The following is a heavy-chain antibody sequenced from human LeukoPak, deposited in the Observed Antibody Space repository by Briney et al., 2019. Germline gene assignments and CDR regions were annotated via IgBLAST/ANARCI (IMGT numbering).Heavy chain of an antibody. V-gene: IGHV4-30-2*01. Sequence: SETLSLTCAVSGGSISSGGYSWSWIRQPPGKGLEWIGYIYHSGSTYYNPSLKSRVTISVDRSKNQFSLKLSSVTAADTAVYYCARDGYDFWSGYWYAFDIWGQGTMVTVSS. CDR2: IYHSGST. D-gene: IGHD3-3*01. CDR1: GGSISSGGYS. CDR3: ARDGYDFWSGYWYAFDI. J-gene: IGHJ3*02.